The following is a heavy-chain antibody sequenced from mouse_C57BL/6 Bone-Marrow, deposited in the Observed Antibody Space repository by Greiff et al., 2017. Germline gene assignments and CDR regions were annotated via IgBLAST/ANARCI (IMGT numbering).Heavy chain of an antibody. V-gene: IGHV2-6*01. CDR1: GFTFSDYG. CDR2: IWGVGST. Sequence: VKLMESGGGLVQPGGSLKLSCAASGFTFSDYGLAWVRQAPGKGLEWLGVIWGVGSTNYNSALKSRLSISKDNSKSQVFLKMNSLQTDDTAMYYCARLFSSWGQGTLVTVSA. CDR3: ARLFSS. J-gene: IGHJ3*01.